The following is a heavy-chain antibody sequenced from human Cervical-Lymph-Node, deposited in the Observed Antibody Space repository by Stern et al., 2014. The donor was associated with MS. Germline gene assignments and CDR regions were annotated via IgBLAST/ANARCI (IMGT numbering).Heavy chain of an antibody. J-gene: IGHJ2*01. CDR1: GGSITNRDY. D-gene: IGHD4-11*01. CDR3: ARGVTAVTNYVPNWCFDL. Sequence: QVQLVESGPGLVKPSETLSLTCTVSGGSITNRDYWGWIRQSPGKGLEWIGSVYYSGITYYRPSLKRRATISIDTSQNQFFLQVTSGTAADTAVYFCARGVTAVTNYVPNWCFDLWGRGTLVTVSS. CDR2: VYYSGIT. V-gene: IGHV4-39*02.